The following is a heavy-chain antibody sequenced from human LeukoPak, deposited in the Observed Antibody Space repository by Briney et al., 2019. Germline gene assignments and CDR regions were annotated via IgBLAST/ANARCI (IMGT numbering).Heavy chain of an antibody. CDR1: GYTFTFYI. Sequence: ASVKVSCKASGYTFTFYIMHWVRQAPGQRLEWMGWINPNSGGTNYAQKFQGRVTMTRDTSISTAYMELSRLRSDDTAVYYCARDSRYYDFWSGYYEKSGGYWFDPWGQGTLVTVSS. CDR2: INPNSGGT. D-gene: IGHD3-3*01. V-gene: IGHV1-2*02. J-gene: IGHJ5*02. CDR3: ARDSRYYDFWSGYYEKSGGYWFDP.